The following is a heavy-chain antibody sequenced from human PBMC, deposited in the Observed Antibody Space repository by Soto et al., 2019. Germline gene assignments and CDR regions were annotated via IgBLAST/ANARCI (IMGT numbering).Heavy chain of an antibody. CDR3: KRPDSTGYYVY. V-gene: IGHV5-51*01. CDR1: GYSFTNYW. J-gene: IGHJ4*02. D-gene: IGHD3-22*01. CDR2: INPGDSDT. Sequence: PGESLKISCKGSGYSFTNYWVAWVRQVPGKGLEWMGIINPGDSDTRYSPSFQGQVTISADKSFSTAYLQWSSLKASDTAIYYCKRPDSTGYYVYWGQGTLVTVSS.